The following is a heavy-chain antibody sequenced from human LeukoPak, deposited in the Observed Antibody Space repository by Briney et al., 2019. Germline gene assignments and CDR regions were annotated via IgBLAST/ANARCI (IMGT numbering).Heavy chain of an antibody. Sequence: GESLKISCKGSGFRFTSYWIGWVRQMPGKGLEWMGFIYPGDSHTRYSPSFQGQVTISADKSISTAYLQWSSLKASDTAMYYCTRRGYGDYPFDYWAREPWSPSPQ. V-gene: IGHV5-51*01. CDR1: GFRFTSYW. J-gene: IGHJ4*02. CDR2: IYPGDSHT. D-gene: IGHD4-17*01. CDR3: TRRGYGDYPFDY.